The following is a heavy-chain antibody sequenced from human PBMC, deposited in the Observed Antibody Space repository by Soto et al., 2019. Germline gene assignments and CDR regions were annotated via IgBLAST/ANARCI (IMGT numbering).Heavy chain of an antibody. CDR3: ARAFPYYYDSSGYSQAYYYYGMDV. D-gene: IGHD3-22*01. CDR1: GGTFSSYA. J-gene: IGHJ6*02. Sequence: QVQLVQSGAEVKKPGSSVKVSCKAAGGTFSSYAISWVRQAPGQGLEWMGGNIPIFGTANYEQKFQGRVTITADESTSIAYMDLRSLRSEDTAVYYCARAFPYYYDSSGYSQAYYYYGMDVWGQGTTVTVSS. V-gene: IGHV1-69*19. CDR2: NIPIFGTA.